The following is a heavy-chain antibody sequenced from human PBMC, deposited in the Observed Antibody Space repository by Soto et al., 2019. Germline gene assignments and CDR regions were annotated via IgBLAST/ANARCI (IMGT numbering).Heavy chain of an antibody. CDR2: ISSSSSYI. D-gene: IGHD6-13*01. V-gene: IGHV3-21*01. CDR1: GFTFSSYS. Sequence: PGGFLRPSCAASGFTFSSYSMNWVRQAPGKGLEWVSSISSSSSYIYYADSVKGRFTISRDNAKNSLYLQMNSLRAEDTAVYYCARVYPGGIAAAENWFDPWGQGTLVTVSS. CDR3: ARVYPGGIAAAENWFDP. J-gene: IGHJ5*02.